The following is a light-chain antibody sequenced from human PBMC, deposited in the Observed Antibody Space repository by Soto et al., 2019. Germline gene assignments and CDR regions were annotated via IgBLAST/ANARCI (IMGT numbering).Light chain of an antibody. CDR1: QSVLYSSNNKNY. CDR2: WAS. CDR3: QHYYTTPYT. Sequence: DIVMTQSPDSLAVSLGERATINCKSSQSVLYSSNNKNYLAWYQQKPGQPPKLLIYWASTRESGVPERFSGSGSVTDFTLTISSLQAEDVAVYYCQHYYTTPYTFGQGTKLEIK. V-gene: IGKV4-1*01. J-gene: IGKJ2*01.